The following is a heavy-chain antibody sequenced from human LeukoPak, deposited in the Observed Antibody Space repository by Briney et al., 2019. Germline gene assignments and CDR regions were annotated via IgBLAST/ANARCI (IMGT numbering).Heavy chain of an antibody. J-gene: IGHJ3*02. Sequence: SETLSLTCTVSDGSISSYYWSWIRQPPGKGLEWIGYIYYSGSTNYNPSLKSRVTISVDTSKNQFSLKVSSVTAADTAVYYCGRDSSDGPTFEIWGQGTMVTVSS. CDR2: IYYSGST. CDR1: DGSISSYY. V-gene: IGHV4-59*12. CDR3: GRDSSDGPTFEI.